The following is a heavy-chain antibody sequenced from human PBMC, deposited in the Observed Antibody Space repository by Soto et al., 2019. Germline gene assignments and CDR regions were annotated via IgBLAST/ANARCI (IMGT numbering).Heavy chain of an antibody. J-gene: IGHJ6*02. Sequence: SVKVSCKASGGTFSIYAISWVRQAPGQGLEWMGGIIPIFGTANYAQKFQGRVTITADESTSTAYMELSSLRSEDTAVYYCARVGLQYSRPMDVWGQGTTVTVSS. CDR2: IIPIFGTA. CDR1: GGTFSIYA. CDR3: ARVGLQYSRPMDV. D-gene: IGHD6-6*01. V-gene: IGHV1-69*13.